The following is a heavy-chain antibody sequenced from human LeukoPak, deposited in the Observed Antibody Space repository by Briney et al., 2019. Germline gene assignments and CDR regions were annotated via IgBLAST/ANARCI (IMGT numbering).Heavy chain of an antibody. Sequence: SETLSLTCTVSGGSISSSSYYWGWIRQPPGKGLEWIGSIYYSGSTYYNPSLKSRVTISVDTSKNQFSLKLSSVTAADTAVYYCARSYYDSSGYRYRGQGTLVTVSS. CDR1: GGSISSSSYY. CDR3: ARSYYDSSGYRY. D-gene: IGHD3-22*01. J-gene: IGHJ4*02. V-gene: IGHV4-39*01. CDR2: IYYSGST.